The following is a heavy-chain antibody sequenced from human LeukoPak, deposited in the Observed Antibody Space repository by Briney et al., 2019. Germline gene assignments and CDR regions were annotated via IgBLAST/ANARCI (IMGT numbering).Heavy chain of an antibody. V-gene: IGHV3-23*01. Sequence: GGSLRLSCAASGFTLRSYDMSWVRQAPGKGLEWVAATSGSGVNSYYADSVRGRFTISRDNSQNTLYLQMDSLRAEDTALYYCAEEYSGYDFDYWGQGTLVTVSS. D-gene: IGHD5-12*01. CDR1: GFTLRSYD. CDR2: TSGSGVNS. CDR3: AEEYSGYDFDY. J-gene: IGHJ4*02.